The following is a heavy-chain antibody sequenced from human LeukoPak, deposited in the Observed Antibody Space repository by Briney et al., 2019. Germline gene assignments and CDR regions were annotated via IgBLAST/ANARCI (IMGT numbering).Heavy chain of an antibody. D-gene: IGHD6-19*01. CDR3: AKVYGSSGWESYYYYYMDV. CDR2: ISYDGSNK. V-gene: IGHV3-30*18. CDR1: GFTFSSYC. J-gene: IGHJ6*03. Sequence: GGSLRLSCAASGFTFSSYCIHWVRQAPGKGLEWVAVISYDGSNKYYADSVKGRFTISRDNSKNTLYLQMNSLRAEDTAVYYCAKVYGSSGWESYYYYYMDVWGKGTTVTISS.